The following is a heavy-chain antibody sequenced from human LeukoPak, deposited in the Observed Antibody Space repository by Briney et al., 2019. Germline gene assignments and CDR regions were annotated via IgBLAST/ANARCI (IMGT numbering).Heavy chain of an antibody. Sequence: SETLSLTCAVYGGSFSGYYWSWIRRPPGKGLEWIGEINHSGSTNYNPSLKSRVTISVDTSKNQFSLKLSSVTAADTAVYYCARGGGYCSSTSCSRHYYFDYWGQGTLVTVSS. CDR1: GGSFSGYY. CDR3: ARGGGYCSSTSCSRHYYFDY. J-gene: IGHJ4*02. CDR2: INHSGST. D-gene: IGHD2-2*01. V-gene: IGHV4-34*01.